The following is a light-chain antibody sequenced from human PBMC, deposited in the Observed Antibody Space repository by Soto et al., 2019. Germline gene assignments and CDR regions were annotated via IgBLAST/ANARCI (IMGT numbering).Light chain of an antibody. CDR2: DVS. CDR1: SSDVGGYNY. V-gene: IGLV2-14*01. J-gene: IGLJ1*01. Sequence: QSVLTQPASVSGSPGQSITISCTGTSSDVGGYNYVSWYQQHPGKAPKLMIYDVSNRPSGVSNRFSGSKSGNTASLTISGLQAEDEADYYCSLYTSGSTLVFGTGTKVTVL. CDR3: SLYTSGSTLV.